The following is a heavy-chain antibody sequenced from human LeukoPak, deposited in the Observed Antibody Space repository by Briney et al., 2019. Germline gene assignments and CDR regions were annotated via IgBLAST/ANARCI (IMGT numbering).Heavy chain of an antibody. D-gene: IGHD3-10*02. V-gene: IGHV6-1*01. Sequence: TSQTLSLTCAISGDSVSSKSAAWNWIRQSPSRGLEWLGRTYYRSKWFTDYAVSVKSRITINPDTSKNQFSLYLNSMTPEDTAVYYCARTTFTTYVNWFDPWGQGTLVTVSS. J-gene: IGHJ5*02. CDR3: ARTTFTTYVNWFDP. CDR2: TYYRSKWFT. CDR1: GDSVSSKSAA.